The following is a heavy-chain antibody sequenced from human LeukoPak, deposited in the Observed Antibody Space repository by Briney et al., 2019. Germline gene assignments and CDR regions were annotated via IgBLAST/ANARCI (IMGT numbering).Heavy chain of an antibody. D-gene: IGHD3-22*01. V-gene: IGHV3-64D*09. CDR2: ISTGGDNT. Sequence: GGSLRLSCAASGFTFSRYAMNWVRQAPEKGLEWVSYISTGGDNTYYADSVKGRFSTSRDNSKNTLYLQMSSLRAEDTAVYYCVLGSSGFLAPGYFDSWGQGTLVTVSS. CDR3: VLGSSGFLAPGYFDS. J-gene: IGHJ4*02. CDR1: GFTFSRYA.